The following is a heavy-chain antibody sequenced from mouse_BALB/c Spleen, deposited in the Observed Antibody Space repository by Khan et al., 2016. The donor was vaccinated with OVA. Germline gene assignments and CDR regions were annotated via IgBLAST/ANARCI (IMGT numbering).Heavy chain of an antibody. CDR2: IHYSGST. J-gene: IGHJ3*01. Sequence: EVKLEESGPGLVKPSQSLSLTCTVTGYSITSDYAWNWIRQFPGNKLEWMGYIHYSGSTSYIPSLKSRISITRDTSKNKSFLHLTSVTSEDTATYDCARGRAYWGQGTLVTVSA. CDR3: ARGRAY. V-gene: IGHV3-2*02. CDR1: GYSITSDYA.